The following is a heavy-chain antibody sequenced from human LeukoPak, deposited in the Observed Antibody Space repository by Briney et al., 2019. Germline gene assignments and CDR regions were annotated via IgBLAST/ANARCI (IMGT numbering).Heavy chain of an antibody. V-gene: IGHV4-59*01. D-gene: IGHD3-22*01. CDR2: IYYSGST. CDR1: GGSISSYY. CDR3: ARGNYYDSRTYYRAFDI. Sequence: SETLSLTCTVSGGSISSYYWSWIRQPPGKGLEWIGYIYYSGSTNYNPSLKSRVTIAVDTSKNKFSLKLSSVTAADTAVYHCARGNYYDSRTYYRAFDIWGQGTMVIVSS. J-gene: IGHJ3*02.